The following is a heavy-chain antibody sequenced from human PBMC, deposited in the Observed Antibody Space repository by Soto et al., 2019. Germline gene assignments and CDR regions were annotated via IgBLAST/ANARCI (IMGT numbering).Heavy chain of an antibody. CDR2: IYYSGST. V-gene: IGHV4-30-4*01. CDR3: AREVRGPSYNSGGMDV. J-gene: IGHJ6*02. Sequence: QVQLQESGPGLVKPSQTLSLTCTVSGGSISSGDYYWSWIRQPPGKGLEWIGYIYYSGSTYYNPFLRSRVTISVDTSKNQFSLKLSSVTAADTAVYYCAREVRGPSYNSGGMDVWGQGTTVTVSS. CDR1: GGSISSGDYY. D-gene: IGHD3-10*01.